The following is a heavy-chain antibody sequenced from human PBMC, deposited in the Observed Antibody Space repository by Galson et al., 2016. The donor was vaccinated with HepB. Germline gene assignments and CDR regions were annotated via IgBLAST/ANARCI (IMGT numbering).Heavy chain of an antibody. V-gene: IGHV3-23*01. CDR1: GFTFRNFA. D-gene: IGHD2/OR15-2a*01. Sequence: SLRLSCAASGFTFRNFAMSWVRQAPGKGLEWVSSISGSGGKTYYAASVKGRFTISRDNSKDTVYLQMNRLRVEDTAIYYCARDRLTSDQGYIQHWGQGTLASVSS. CDR3: ARDRLTSDQGYIQH. J-gene: IGHJ1*01. CDR2: ISGSGGKT.